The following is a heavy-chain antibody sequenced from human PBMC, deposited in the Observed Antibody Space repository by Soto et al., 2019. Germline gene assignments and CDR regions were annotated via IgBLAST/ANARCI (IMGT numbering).Heavy chain of an antibody. Sequence: GASVKVSCKASGFTFVMCAIHWVRQAPGQGLEWMAWINAGNGHTTYSQKFQGRVTITRDTSARTVYMELRSLRFEDTATYYCARAGWFAEGYFDFWGQGTPVTVSS. J-gene: IGHJ4*02. CDR1: GFTFVMCA. CDR3: ARAGWFAEGYFDF. CDR2: INAGNGHT. V-gene: IGHV1-3*01. D-gene: IGHD3-10*01.